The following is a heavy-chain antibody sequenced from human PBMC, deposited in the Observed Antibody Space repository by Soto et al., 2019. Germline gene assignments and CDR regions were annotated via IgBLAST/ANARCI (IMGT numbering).Heavy chain of an antibody. CDR1: GGSISSSNW. D-gene: IGHD2-2*01. CDR2: IYHSGST. V-gene: IGHV4-4*02. J-gene: IGHJ6*02. Sequence: QVQLQESGPGLVKPSGTLSLTCAVSGGSISSSNWWSWVRQPPGKGLEWIGEIYHSGSTNYNPSLXXRXTISVDKSKNQFSLKLSSVTAAATAVYYCARVVGGYYYGMDVWAQGTTVTVSS. CDR3: ARVVGGYYYGMDV.